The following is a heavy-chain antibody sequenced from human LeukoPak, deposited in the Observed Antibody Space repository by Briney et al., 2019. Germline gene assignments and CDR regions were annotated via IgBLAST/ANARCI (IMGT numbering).Heavy chain of an antibody. CDR3: AREAAYYDILTAHPPAGWFDP. J-gene: IGHJ5*02. CDR2: IYTSGST. D-gene: IGHD3-9*01. V-gene: IGHV4-61*02. CDR1: GGAISSGNYY. Sequence: PSETLSLTCTVSGGAISSGNYYWSWIRQPAGKGLEWIGRIYTSGSTNYNPSLKSRVTISVDTSKNQFSLDLSSVTAADTAVYYCAREAAYYDILTAHPPAGWFDPWGQGTLVTVSS.